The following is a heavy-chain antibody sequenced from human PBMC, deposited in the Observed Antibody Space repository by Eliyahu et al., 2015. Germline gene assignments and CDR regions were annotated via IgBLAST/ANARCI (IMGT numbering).Heavy chain of an antibody. J-gene: IGHJ4*02. V-gene: IGHV1-46*03. D-gene: IGHD1-1*01. Sequence: QVQLVQSGAEVKTPGASIRVSCKASGYPFSRYQIHWVRQAPGQGLEWLGIIIPSMDRTNYSQKFKGRLTMTRDTSTSTVYMELSSLTSEDTATYYCSRADANNLFYLDSWGQGTLVTVSS. CDR1: GYPFSRYQ. CDR3: SRADANNLFYLDS. CDR2: IIPSMDRT.